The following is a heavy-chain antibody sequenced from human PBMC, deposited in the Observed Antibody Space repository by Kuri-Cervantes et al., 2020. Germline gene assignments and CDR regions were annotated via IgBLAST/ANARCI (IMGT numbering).Heavy chain of an antibody. J-gene: IGHJ5*02. CDR3: AKDKVVRGVIIYNWFDP. CDR1: GFTFSSYG. CDR2: IWYDGSNK. Sequence: GESLKISCAASGFTFSSYGMHWVRQAPGKGLEWVAVIWYDGSNKYYADSVKGRFTISRDNSKNTLYLQMNSLRAEDTALYYCAKDKVVRGVIIYNWFDPWGQGTLVTVSS. D-gene: IGHD3-10*01. V-gene: IGHV3-30*02.